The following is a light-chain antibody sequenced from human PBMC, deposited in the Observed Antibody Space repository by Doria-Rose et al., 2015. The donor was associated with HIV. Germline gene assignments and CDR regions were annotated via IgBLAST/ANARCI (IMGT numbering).Light chain of an antibody. CDR1: QSFSSTY. Sequence: TQSPGTLSLSPGERATLSCRASQSFSSTYLAWYQQKPGQAPSLLIYDGSTRATGIPDRFSASGSGTDFTLTINRLEPEDFALYYCHQYGTSCTFGQGTKVEI. V-gene: IGKV3-20*01. J-gene: IGKJ1*01. CDR2: DGS. CDR3: HQYGTSCT.